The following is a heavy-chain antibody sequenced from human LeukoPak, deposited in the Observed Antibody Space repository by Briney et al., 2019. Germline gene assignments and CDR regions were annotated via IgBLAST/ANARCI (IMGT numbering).Heavy chain of an antibody. CDR1: GFTFSSYG. D-gene: IGHD6-13*01. CDR3: AKQSRQQLAHFDY. J-gene: IGHJ4*02. V-gene: IGHV3-33*06. Sequence: GGSLRLSCAASGFTFSSYGMHWVRQAPGKVLEWVAVIWYDGSNKYYADSVKGRFTISRDNSKNTLYLQMNSLRAEDTAVYYCAKQSRQQLAHFDYWGQGTLVTVSS. CDR2: IWYDGSNK.